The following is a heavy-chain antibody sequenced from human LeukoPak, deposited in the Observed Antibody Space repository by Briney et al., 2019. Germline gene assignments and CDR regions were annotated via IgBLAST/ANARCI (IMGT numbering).Heavy chain of an antibody. J-gene: IGHJ5*02. D-gene: IGHD6-13*01. Sequence: SETLSLTCTVSGGSISSYYWSWIRQPAGKGLEWIGRIYTSGSTNYNPSLKSRVTMSVDTSKNRFSLKLSSVTAADTAVYYCARTRIAATGTFRFDPWGQGTLVTVSS. CDR3: ARTRIAATGTFRFDP. V-gene: IGHV4-4*07. CDR2: IYTSGST. CDR1: GGSISSYY.